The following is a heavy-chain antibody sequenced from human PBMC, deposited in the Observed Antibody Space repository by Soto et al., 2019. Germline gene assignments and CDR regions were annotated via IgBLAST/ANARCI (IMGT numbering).Heavy chain of an antibody. CDR2: ISSSGTV. V-gene: IGHV4-59*02. D-gene: IGHD3-10*01. CDR1: GGSVRDYF. Sequence: SETLSLTCSVSGGSVRDYFWTWIRQSPGRGLEWIGYISSSGTVKYNSSLKSRVTILLDRSRNQFSLKLSSVTAADTAVYFCARDRKLELPGNYYYYGMDVWGQGITVTVSS. CDR3: ARDRKLELPGNYYYYGMDV. J-gene: IGHJ6*02.